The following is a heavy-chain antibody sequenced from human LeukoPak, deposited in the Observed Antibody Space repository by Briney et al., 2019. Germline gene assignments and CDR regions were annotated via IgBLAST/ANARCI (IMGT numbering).Heavy chain of an antibody. D-gene: IGHD3-22*01. CDR3: ARDNGYYYDSSGYPRWFDP. Sequence: SVKVSCKASGGTFSSYAISWVRQAPGQGLEWMGGIIPIFGTANYAQKFQGRVTITADKSTSTAYMELSSLRSEDTAVYYCARDNGYYYDSSGYPRWFDPWGQGTLVTVSS. CDR2: IIPIFGTA. CDR1: GGTFSSYA. J-gene: IGHJ5*02. V-gene: IGHV1-69*06.